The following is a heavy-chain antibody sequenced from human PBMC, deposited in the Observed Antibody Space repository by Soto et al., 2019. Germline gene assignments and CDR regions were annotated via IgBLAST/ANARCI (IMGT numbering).Heavy chain of an antibody. Sequence: LSLTCTVSGGSISSVDYYWSWIRQPPGKGLEWIGYIYYSGSTYYNPSLKSRVTISVDTSKNQFSLKLSSVTAADTAVYYCARGGGYCSGGSCYGSGWFDPWGQGTLVTVSS. V-gene: IGHV4-30-4*01. CDR2: IYYSGST. J-gene: IGHJ5*02. CDR3: ARGGGYCSGGSCYGSGWFDP. CDR1: GGSISSVDYY. D-gene: IGHD2-15*01.